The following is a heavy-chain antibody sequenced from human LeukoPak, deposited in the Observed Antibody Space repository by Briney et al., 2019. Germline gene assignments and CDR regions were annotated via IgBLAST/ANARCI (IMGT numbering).Heavy chain of an antibody. CDR2: IIPIFGTA. V-gene: IGHV1-69*06. J-gene: IGHJ4*02. D-gene: IGHD6-19*01. Sequence: ASVKVSCKASGGTFSSYAISWVRQAPGQGLEWMGGIIPIFGTANYAQKFQGRVTITADKSTSTAYMELSSLRPEDTAVYYCARILAGTAPYYFDYWGQGTLVTVSS. CDR3: ARILAGTAPYYFDY. CDR1: GGTFSSYA.